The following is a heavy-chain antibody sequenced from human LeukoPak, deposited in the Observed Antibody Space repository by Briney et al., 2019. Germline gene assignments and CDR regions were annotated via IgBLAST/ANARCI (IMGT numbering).Heavy chain of an antibody. V-gene: IGHV3-30*18. J-gene: IGHJ4*02. CDR2: ISYDGSNK. CDR3: AKGRGSYYYDSSAFDY. CDR1: GFTFSSYS. Sequence: RSLRLSCAASGFTFSSYSIHWGRQAPPERLEEGAVISYDGSNKYYADSVKGRFTISRDNSKNTLYLQMNSLRAEDTAVYYCAKGRGSYYYDSSAFDYWGQGTLVTVSS. D-gene: IGHD3-22*01.